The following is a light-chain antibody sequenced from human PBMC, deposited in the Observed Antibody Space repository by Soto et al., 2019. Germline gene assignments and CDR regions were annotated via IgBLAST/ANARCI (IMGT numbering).Light chain of an antibody. J-gene: IGKJ1*01. CDR1: QSVTSS. CDR3: QQYNNWPWT. Sequence: EIVLTQSPATLSLSLGERATLSCRASQSVTSSLVWYQQKPGQSPRLLMYDASNRATDIPARFSGSGSGTDFTLTISSLETEDSAVYYCQQYNNWPWTFGQGTKVEIK. V-gene: IGKV3-11*01. CDR2: DAS.